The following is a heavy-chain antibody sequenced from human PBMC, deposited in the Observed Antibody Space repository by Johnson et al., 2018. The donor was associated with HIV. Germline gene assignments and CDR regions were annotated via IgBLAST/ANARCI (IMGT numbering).Heavy chain of an antibody. CDR3: AKESLYSARYNWNDGYAFDAFDI. V-gene: IGHV3-7*01. Sequence: VQLMESGGGLVQPGGSLRLYCAASGFTFSSYWMSWVRQAPGKGLEWVANIKQGGSEKYYVDSVKGRFTISRDNAKNSLYLQMNSLRAEDPAVYYCAKESLYSARYNWNDGYAFDAFDIWGQGTMVTVSS. CDR1: GFTFSSYW. D-gene: IGHD1-1*01. CDR2: IKQGGSEK. J-gene: IGHJ3*02.